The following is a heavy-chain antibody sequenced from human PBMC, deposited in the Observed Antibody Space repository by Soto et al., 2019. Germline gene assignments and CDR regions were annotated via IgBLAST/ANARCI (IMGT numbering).Heavy chain of an antibody. Sequence: ASVKVSCKASGYTFTDYYVHWLRQAPGPGLEWVGWINPNSGDTKYSQKFEARVTLTRDTAASTAYMELNSLRSDDTAVYYCARDPIWTYTWNYARLNYLDPWGQGTLVTVSS. V-gene: IGHV1-2*02. J-gene: IGHJ5*02. D-gene: IGHD1-7*01. CDR1: GYTFTDYY. CDR2: INPNSGDT. CDR3: ARDPIWTYTWNYARLNYLDP.